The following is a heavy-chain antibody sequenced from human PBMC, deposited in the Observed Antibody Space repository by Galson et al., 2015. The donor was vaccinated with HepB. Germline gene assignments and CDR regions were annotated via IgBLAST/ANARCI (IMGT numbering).Heavy chain of an antibody. V-gene: IGHV4-30-2*01. D-gene: IGHD3-22*01. CDR2: IYHSGSP. Sequence: TLSLTCAVSGGSISSGTFSWGWIRQPPGKGLEWIGYIYHSGSPYYNPSLKSRVTISEDRSKNQFSLTLSSVTAADTAVYYCARVEGYYYGSNGYYYRSATRGQFDPWGQGTPVTVSS. CDR1: GGSISSGTFS. CDR3: ARVEGYYYGSNGYYYRSATRGQFDP. J-gene: IGHJ5*02.